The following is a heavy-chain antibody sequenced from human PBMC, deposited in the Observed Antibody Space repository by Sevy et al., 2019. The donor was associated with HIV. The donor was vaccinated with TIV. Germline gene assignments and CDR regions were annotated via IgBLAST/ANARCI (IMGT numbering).Heavy chain of an antibody. D-gene: IGHD4-17*01. CDR2: IKQDGSEK. Sequence: GGSLRLSCAASEFTFSSYWMSWVRQAPGKGLEWVANIKQDGSEKYYVDSVKGRFTISRDNAKNSLYLQMNSLRAEDTAVYYCARDSGDDYGDYVGAFDIWGQGTMVTVSS. J-gene: IGHJ3*02. CDR1: EFTFSSYW. CDR3: ARDSGDDYGDYVGAFDI. V-gene: IGHV3-7*01.